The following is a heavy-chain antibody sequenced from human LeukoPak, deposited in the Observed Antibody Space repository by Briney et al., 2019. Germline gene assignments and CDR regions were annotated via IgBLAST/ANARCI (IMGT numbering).Heavy chain of an antibody. CDR2: IRYDGSNK. CDR3: AKDSSTYYYGSGSYGGSVDY. V-gene: IGHV3-30*02. Sequence: GGSLRLSCAASGFTFSSYGMHWVRQAPGKGLEWVAFIRYDGSNKYYADSVKGRFTISRDNSKNTLYLQMNSLRAEDTAVYYCAKDSSTYYYGSGSYGGSVDYWGQGTLVTVSS. D-gene: IGHD3-10*01. CDR1: GFTFSSYG. J-gene: IGHJ4*02.